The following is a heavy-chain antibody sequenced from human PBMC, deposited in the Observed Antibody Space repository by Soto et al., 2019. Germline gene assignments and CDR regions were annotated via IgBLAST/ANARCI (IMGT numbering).Heavy chain of an antibody. CDR2: IWYDGSNK. D-gene: IGHD3-10*01. J-gene: IGHJ6*02. V-gene: IGHV3-33*01. Sequence: QVQLVESGGGVVQPGRSLRLSCAASGFTFSSYGMHWVRQAPGKGLEWVAVIWYDGSNKYYADSVKGRFTISRDNPKNAVYLQMNSLRAADTAVYFCARDTARAMVRIYYGMDVWAQGTTVTVSS. CDR1: GFTFSSYG. CDR3: ARDTARAMVRIYYGMDV.